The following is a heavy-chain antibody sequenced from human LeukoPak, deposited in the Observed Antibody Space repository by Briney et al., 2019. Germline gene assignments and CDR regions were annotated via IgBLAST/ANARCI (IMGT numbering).Heavy chain of an antibody. J-gene: IGHJ4*02. V-gene: IGHV4-4*07. Sequence: SETLSLTCTVSGESVNSFYWSWIRQPAGKGLEWIGRIYSSGSTNYSPSLKSRVTMSVDTSKNQFSLKLSSVTAADTAVYYCARDVVAAAGSFDYWGQGTQVTVSS. D-gene: IGHD6-13*01. CDR1: GESVNSFY. CDR3: ARDVVAAAGSFDY. CDR2: IYSSGST.